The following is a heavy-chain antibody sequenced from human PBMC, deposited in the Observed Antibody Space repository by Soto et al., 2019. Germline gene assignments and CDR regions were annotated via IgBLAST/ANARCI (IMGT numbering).Heavy chain of an antibody. D-gene: IGHD1-26*01. Sequence: GGSLRLSCATSEFTFRTYNMNWVRQAPGKGLEWVSSISSGSGYIYYADSVKGRFTISRDNAKNSLYLQMSSLRVEDTAVYYCAICGSYPNYYLDSWGQGTLVTVSS. J-gene: IGHJ4*02. CDR2: ISSGSGYI. CDR1: EFTFRTYN. CDR3: AICGSYPNYYLDS. V-gene: IGHV3-21*01.